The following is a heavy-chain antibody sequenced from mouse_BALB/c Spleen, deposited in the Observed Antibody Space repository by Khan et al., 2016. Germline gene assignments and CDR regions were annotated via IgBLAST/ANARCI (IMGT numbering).Heavy chain of an antibody. V-gene: IGHV3-2*02. Sequence: EVQLQESGPGLVKPSQSLSLTCTVTGYSITSGYGWNWLRQFPGNKLEWMGYISYSGSTNYNPSLKRLISITRDTSKNQFFLQWNSVTTEDTATYYCARTARIRYWGQGTTLTVSS. D-gene: IGHD1-2*01. CDR2: ISYSGST. CDR3: ARTARIRY. J-gene: IGHJ2*01. CDR1: GYSITSGYG.